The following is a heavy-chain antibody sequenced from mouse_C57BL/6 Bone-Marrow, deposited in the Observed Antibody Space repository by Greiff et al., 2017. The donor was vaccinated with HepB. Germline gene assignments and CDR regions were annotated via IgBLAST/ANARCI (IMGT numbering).Heavy chain of an antibody. J-gene: IGHJ4*01. CDR3: ARGDSNYEMDY. V-gene: IGHV5-17*01. D-gene: IGHD2-5*01. CDR1: GFTFSDYG. CDR2: ISSGSSTI. Sequence: EVKLMESGGGLVKPGGSLKLSCAASGFTFSDYGMHWVRQAPEKGLEWVAYISSGSSTIYYADTVKGRFTISRDNAKNTLFLQMTSLRSEDTAMYYCARGDSNYEMDYWGQGTSVTVSS.